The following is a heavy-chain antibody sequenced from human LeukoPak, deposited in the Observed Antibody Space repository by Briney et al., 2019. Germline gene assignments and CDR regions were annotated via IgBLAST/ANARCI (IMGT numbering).Heavy chain of an antibody. CDR1: GGSISSGGYY. J-gene: IGHJ4*02. CDR3: ARVGGTRPDRYYFDY. V-gene: IGHV4-31*03. Sequence: SETLSLTCTVSGGSISSGGYYWSWIRQHPGKGLKWFGYLYFSGSTYYNPSLKSRVTISVDTTKNQFSLRLSSVTAADTAVYYCARVGGTRPDRYYFDYWGQGTLVTVSS. D-gene: IGHD3-3*01. CDR2: LYFSGST.